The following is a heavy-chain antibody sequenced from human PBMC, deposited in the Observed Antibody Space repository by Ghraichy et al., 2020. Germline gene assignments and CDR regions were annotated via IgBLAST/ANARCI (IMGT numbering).Heavy chain of an antibody. D-gene: IGHD4-17*01. V-gene: IGHV3-30*18. J-gene: IGHJ1*01. CDR2: ISYDGSNK. CDR1: GFTFSSYG. CDR3: AKPFKTYGDGYFQH. Sequence: GESLNISCAASGFTFSSYGMHWVRQAPGKGLEWVAVISYDGSNKYYADSVKGRFTISRDNSKNTLYLQMNSLRAEDTAVYYCAKPFKTYGDGYFQHWGQGTLVTVSS.